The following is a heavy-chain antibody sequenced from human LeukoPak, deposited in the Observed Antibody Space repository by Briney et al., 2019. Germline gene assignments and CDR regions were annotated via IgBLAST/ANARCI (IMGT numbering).Heavy chain of an antibody. J-gene: IGHJ4*02. D-gene: IGHD1-1*01. CDR2: IYHSGST. CDR1: GYSISSGYY. V-gene: IGHV4-38-2*01. Sequence: SETLSLTCAVSGYSISSGYYWGWIRQPPGKGLEWIGSIYHSGSTYYNPSLKSRVTISVDTSKNQFSLKLSSVTAAVTAVYYCARLPFPNWDTDYDYWGQGTLVTASS. CDR3: ARLPFPNWDTDYDY.